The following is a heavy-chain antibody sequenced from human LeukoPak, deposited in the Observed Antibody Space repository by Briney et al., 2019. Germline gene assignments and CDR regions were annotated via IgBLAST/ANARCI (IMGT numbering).Heavy chain of an antibody. V-gene: IGHV3-15*07. CDR3: TTVPHDSSGYWQSDY. CDR2: IKSKTDGGTT. CDR1: GFAFSRYG. D-gene: IGHD3-22*01. Sequence: GGSLRLSCAASGFAFSRYGMHWVRQAPGKGLEWVGRIKSKTDGGTTDYAAPVKGRFTISRDDSKNTLYLQMNSLKTEDTAVYYCTTVPHDSSGYWQSDYWGQGTLVTVSS. J-gene: IGHJ4*02.